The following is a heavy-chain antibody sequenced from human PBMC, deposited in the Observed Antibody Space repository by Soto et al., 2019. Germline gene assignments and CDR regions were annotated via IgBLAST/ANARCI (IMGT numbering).Heavy chain of an antibody. CDR1: GYSFTSYW. CDR3: ARRREQITMVRGVTVSLYWFDP. Sequence: EVQLVQSGAEVKKPGESLKISCKGSGYSFTSYWIGWVRQMPGKGLEWMGIIYPGDSDTRYSPSFQGQVTISADKSISTAYLQWSSLKASDTAMYYCARRREQITMVRGVTVSLYWFDPWGQGTLVTVSS. D-gene: IGHD3-10*01. V-gene: IGHV5-51*03. J-gene: IGHJ5*02. CDR2: IYPGDSDT.